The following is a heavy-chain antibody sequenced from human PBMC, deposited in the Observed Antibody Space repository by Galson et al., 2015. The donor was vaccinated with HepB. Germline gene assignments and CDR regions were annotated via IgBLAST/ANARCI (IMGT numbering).Heavy chain of an antibody. CDR3: TTDYVFYYQRQAVTGTGGFMGNWFDP. V-gene: IGHV3-15*01. J-gene: IGHJ5*02. CDR2: IKSKTDGGTT. D-gene: IGHD6-19*01. CDR1: GFSFTNAW. Sequence: SLRLSCAASGFSFTNAWMSWVRQAPGKGLEWVGRIKSKTDGGTTDYAAPVKGRITISRDDSKNTLYLRISSLKIEDTGVYFCTTDYVFYYQRQAVTGTGGFMGNWFDPWGQGTLVTVSS.